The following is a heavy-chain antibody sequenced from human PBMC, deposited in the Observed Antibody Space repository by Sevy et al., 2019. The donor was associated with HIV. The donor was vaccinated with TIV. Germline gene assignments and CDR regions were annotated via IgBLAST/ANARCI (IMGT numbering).Heavy chain of an antibody. D-gene: IGHD3-22*01. Sequence: GGSLRLSCAASGLTFSSYWMSWVRQAPGKGLEWVANINQDGSEKYYVDSVKGRFTMSRDNAKNPLYLQMNSLRAEDTAVYYCARARTTMIVVGNYFDYWGQGTLVTVSS. V-gene: IGHV3-7*04. J-gene: IGHJ4*02. CDR3: ARARTTMIVVGNYFDY. CDR1: GLTFSSYW. CDR2: INQDGSEK.